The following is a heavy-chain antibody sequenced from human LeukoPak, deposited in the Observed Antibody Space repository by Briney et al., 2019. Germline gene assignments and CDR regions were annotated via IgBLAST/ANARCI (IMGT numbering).Heavy chain of an antibody. V-gene: IGHV3-21*04. CDR2: ISSSSSYI. J-gene: IGHJ4*02. Sequence: GGSLRLSCAASGFAFSSYSMNWVRQAPGKGLEWVSSISSSSSYIYYADSVKGRFTISRDNSKNTLYLQMNSLRAEDTAVYYCARRAGAYSHPYDYWGQGTLVTVSS. CDR3: ARRAGAYSHPYDY. CDR1: GFAFSSYS. D-gene: IGHD4/OR15-4a*01.